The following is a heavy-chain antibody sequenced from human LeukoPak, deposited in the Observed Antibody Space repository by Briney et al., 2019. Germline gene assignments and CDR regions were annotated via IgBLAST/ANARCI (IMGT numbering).Heavy chain of an antibody. CDR3: ARERYGMDV. V-gene: IGHV3-9*01. J-gene: IGHJ6*02. CDR2: ISWNSGSI. Sequence: PGGSLRLSCAASGFTFDDYAMHWVRQAPGKGLEWVSGISWNSGSIGYADSVKGRFTISRDNAKNSLYLQMNSLRAEDTAVYYCARERYGMDVWGQGTTVTVSS. CDR1: GFTFDDYA.